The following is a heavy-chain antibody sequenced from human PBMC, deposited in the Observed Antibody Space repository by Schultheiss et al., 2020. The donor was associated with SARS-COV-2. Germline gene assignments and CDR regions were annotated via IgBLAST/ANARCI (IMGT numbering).Heavy chain of an antibody. V-gene: IGHV4-34*01. CDR3: ARSLYGEGYFDL. CDR2: INHSGST. Sequence: SETLSLTCAVYGGSFSGYYWSWIRQPPGKGLEWIGEINHSGSTNYNPSLKSRVTISVDTSKNQFSLKLSSVTAADTAVYYCARSLYGEGYFDLWGRGTLVTVSS. CDR1: GGSFSGYY. D-gene: IGHD3-10*02. J-gene: IGHJ2*01.